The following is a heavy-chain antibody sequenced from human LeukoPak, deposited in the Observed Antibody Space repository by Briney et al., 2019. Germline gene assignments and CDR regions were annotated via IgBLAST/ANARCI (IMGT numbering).Heavy chain of an antibody. CDR1: GFTFDDYA. Sequence: PGGSLRLSCAASGFTFDDYAMHWVRQAPGKGLEWVSGISWNSGSIGYADSVKGRFTISRGNAKNSLYLQMNSLRAEDTALYYCAKGSPGYYDSSGYWSWGQGTLVTVSS. CDR2: ISWNSGSI. CDR3: AKGSPGYYDSSGYWS. D-gene: IGHD3-22*01. J-gene: IGHJ5*02. V-gene: IGHV3-9*01.